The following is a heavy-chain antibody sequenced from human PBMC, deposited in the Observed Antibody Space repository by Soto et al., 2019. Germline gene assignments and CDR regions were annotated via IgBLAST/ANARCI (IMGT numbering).Heavy chain of an antibody. Sequence: PSETLSLTCFVSGASISSTYWWSWVRQTPGKRLEWIGQIYHTGTTSYNPSLKNRLTISVDKSKNQFSLKLSSVTAADTAVYYCARVYSGSYSDSWGRGTLVTV. CDR3: ARVYSGSYSDS. V-gene: IGHV4-4*02. J-gene: IGHJ4*02. D-gene: IGHD1-26*01. CDR2: IYHTGTT. CDR1: GASISSTYW.